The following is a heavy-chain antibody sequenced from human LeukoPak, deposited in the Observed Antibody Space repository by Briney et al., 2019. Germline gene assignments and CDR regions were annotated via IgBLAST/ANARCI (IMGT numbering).Heavy chain of an antibody. CDR3: ARLKGGAFDI. CDR2: INHSGST. J-gene: IGHJ3*02. Sequence: SETLSLTCAVYGGSFSGYYWSWIRQPPGRGLEWIGEINHSGSTNYNPSLKGRVTISVDTSKNQFSLKLSSVTAADTAVYYCARLKGGAFDIWGQGTMVTVSS. V-gene: IGHV4-34*01. CDR1: GGSFSGYY.